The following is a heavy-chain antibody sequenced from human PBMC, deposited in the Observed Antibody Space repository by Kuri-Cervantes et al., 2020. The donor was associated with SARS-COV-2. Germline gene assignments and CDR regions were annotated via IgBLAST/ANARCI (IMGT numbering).Heavy chain of an antibody. CDR2: IMPAANNI. J-gene: IGHJ4*02. D-gene: IGHD1-26*01. V-gene: IGHV3-33*08. CDR1: GFIFSTYG. Sequence: GESLKISCVASGFIFSTYGMHWVRQAPGKGLEWVAVIMPAANNIYYVDSVKGRFTISRDSAKNSLYLQMNSLRAEDTAVYYCTRWRVGAKTWGQGTLVTVSS. CDR3: TRWRVGAKT.